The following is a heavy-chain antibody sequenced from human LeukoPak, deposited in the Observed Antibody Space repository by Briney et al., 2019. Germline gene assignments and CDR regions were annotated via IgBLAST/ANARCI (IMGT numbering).Heavy chain of an antibody. J-gene: IGHJ5*02. V-gene: IGHV4-38-2*02. CDR1: GYSISSGYY. D-gene: IGHD3-9*01. CDR2: IYHSGST. Sequence: PSETLSLTCTVSGYSISSGYYWGWIRQPPGKGLEWIGSIYHSGSTYYNPSLKSRVTISVDTSKNQFSLKLSSVTAADTAVYYCARQKPLLRYFVGFDPWGQGTLVTVSS. CDR3: ARQKPLLRYFVGFDP.